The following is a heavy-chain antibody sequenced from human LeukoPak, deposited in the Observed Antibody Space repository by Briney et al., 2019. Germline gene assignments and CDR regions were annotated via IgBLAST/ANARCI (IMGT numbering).Heavy chain of an antibody. Sequence: KTSETLSLTCTVSGGSISTYYWNWIRQPPGKGLEWIAYIYHSGSTNYNPSLQSRVTISVDTSKKQFSLNLNSVTAADTAVYYCARGGAARLHFQNWGQGTLVTVSS. CDR2: IYHSGST. CDR3: ARGGAARLHFQN. D-gene: IGHD6-6*01. CDR1: GGSISTYY. J-gene: IGHJ1*01. V-gene: IGHV4-59*01.